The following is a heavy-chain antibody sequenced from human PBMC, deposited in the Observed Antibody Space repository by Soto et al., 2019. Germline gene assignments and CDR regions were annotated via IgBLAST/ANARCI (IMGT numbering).Heavy chain of an antibody. D-gene: IGHD4-17*01. CDR3: AREGDYGDQYFDY. Sequence: PGGSLRLSCAASGFTFSSYSMNWVRQAPGKGLEWVSYISSSSTIYYADSVKGRFTISRDNAKNSLYLQMNSLRAEDTAVYYCAREGDYGDQYFDYWGQGTLVTVSS. V-gene: IGHV3-48*01. CDR1: GFTFSSYS. CDR2: ISSSSTI. J-gene: IGHJ4*02.